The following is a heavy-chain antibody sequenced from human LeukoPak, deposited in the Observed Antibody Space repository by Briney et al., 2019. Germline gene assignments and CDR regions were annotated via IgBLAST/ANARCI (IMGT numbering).Heavy chain of an antibody. CDR3: AEVPLVGATYYYLYYMDV. CDR2: INPNSGGT. V-gene: IGHV1-2*02. D-gene: IGHD1-26*01. CDR1: GYTFTGYY. Sequence: ASVKVSCRASGYTFTGYYMHWVRQAPGQGLEWMGWINPNSGGTNYAQKFQGRVTMTRDTSISTAYMELSRLRSDDTAVYYCAEVPLVGATYYYLYYMDVWGKGTTVTVSS. J-gene: IGHJ6*03.